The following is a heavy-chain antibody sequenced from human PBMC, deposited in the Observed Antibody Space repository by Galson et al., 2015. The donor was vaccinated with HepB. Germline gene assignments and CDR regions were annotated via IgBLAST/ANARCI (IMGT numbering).Heavy chain of an antibody. CDR3: AKVGYSSGWKLDY. CDR2: ISGSGGST. CDR1: GFTFSSYA. V-gene: IGHV3-23*01. D-gene: IGHD6-19*01. J-gene: IGHJ4*02. Sequence: SLRLSCAASGFTFSSYAMSWVRQAPGKGLEWVSAISGSGGSTYYADSVKGRFTISRDNSKNTLYLQMNSLRAEDTAVYYCAKVGYSSGWKLDYWGQGTLVTVSS.